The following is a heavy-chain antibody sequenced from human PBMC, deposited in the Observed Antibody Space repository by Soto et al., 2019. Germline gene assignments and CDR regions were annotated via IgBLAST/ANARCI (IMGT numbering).Heavy chain of an antibody. V-gene: IGHV3-73*01. J-gene: IGHJ5*02. CDR2: IRSKTNNYAT. Sequence: GGSLRLSCAASGLTFSGSAIDWVRQASGKGLEWVGRIRSKTNNYATVYAASVKGRFTISRDDSKDTAYLHMNSLKTEDTAVYYCTRPASVAGTNWAFDPWGQGTLVTVSS. CDR3: TRPASVAGTNWAFDP. D-gene: IGHD6-19*01. CDR1: GLTFSGSA.